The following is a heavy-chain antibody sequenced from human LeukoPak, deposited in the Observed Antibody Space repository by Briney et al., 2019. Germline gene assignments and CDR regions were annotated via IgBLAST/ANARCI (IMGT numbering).Heavy chain of an antibody. J-gene: IGHJ4*02. CDR3: ARATRGGDHPSFDY. D-gene: IGHD2-21*02. Sequence: SVKVSCKASGGTFSSYAISWVRQAPGQGLEWMGRIIPIFGTANYAQKFQGRVTITTDESTSTAYMELSSLRSEDTAVYYCARATRGGDHPSFDYWGQGTLVTVSS. CDR2: IIPIFGTA. V-gene: IGHV1-69*05. CDR1: GGTFSSYA.